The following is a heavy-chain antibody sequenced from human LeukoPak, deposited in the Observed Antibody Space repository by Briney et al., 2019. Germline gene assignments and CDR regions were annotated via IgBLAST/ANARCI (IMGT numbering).Heavy chain of an antibody. CDR1: GGSFSGYY. V-gene: IGHV4-34*01. D-gene: IGHD5-18*01. Sequence: SETLSLTCAVYGGSFSGYYWSWIRQPPGKGLEWIGEINHSGSTNYNPSLKSRVTISVDTSKNQFSLKLSSVTAADTAVYYCARGTTAMVPSGQPGLFDYWGQGTPVTVSS. CDR2: INHSGST. CDR3: ARGTTAMVPSGQPGLFDY. J-gene: IGHJ4*02.